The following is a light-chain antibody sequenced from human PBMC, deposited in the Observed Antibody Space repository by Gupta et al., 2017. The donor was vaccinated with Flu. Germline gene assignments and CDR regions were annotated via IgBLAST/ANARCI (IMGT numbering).Light chain of an antibody. CDR2: EVS. Sequence: QSALTQPPPASGPPGPSVPISCPGTSSDVGGYNYVSWYQQHPGKAPKLMIYEVSKRPSGVPDRFSGSKSGNTASLTVSGLQAEDEADYYCSSYAGSNIVVFGGGTKLTVL. J-gene: IGLJ2*01. CDR1: SSDVGGYNY. V-gene: IGLV2-8*01. CDR3: SSYAGSNIVV.